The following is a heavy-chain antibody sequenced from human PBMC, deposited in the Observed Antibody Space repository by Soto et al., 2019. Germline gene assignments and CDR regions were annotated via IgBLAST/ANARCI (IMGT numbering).Heavy chain of an antibody. CDR3: VRSETDYSRFDY. CDR1: GYTFTRNA. Sequence: QVQLVQSGAEVKKPGASVKVSCKASGYTFTRNAIHWVRQAPGQRLEWIGKIDAGNGNTKYSQNFQGRVTITRDTYASAAYMEMSTLGSEDTSIYYCVRSETDYSRFDYWGQGTLVTVSS. V-gene: IGHV1-3*01. D-gene: IGHD2-21*01. J-gene: IGHJ4*02. CDR2: IDAGNGNT.